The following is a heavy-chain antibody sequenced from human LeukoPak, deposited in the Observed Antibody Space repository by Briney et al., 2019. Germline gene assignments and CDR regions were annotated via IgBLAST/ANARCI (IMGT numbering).Heavy chain of an antibody. CDR2: ISGSGGST. Sequence: PGGSLRLSCAASGSTFSSYAMSWVRQAPGKGLEWVSAISGSGGSTYYADSVKGRFTISRDNSKNTLYLQMNSLRAEDTAVYYCATLSTVVVIRASPDYWGQGTLVTVSS. CDR1: GSTFSSYA. V-gene: IGHV3-23*01. J-gene: IGHJ4*02. CDR3: ATLSTVVVIRASPDY. D-gene: IGHD3-22*01.